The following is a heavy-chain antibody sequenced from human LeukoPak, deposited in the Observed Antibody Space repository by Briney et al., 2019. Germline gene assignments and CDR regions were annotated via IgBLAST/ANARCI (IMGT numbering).Heavy chain of an antibody. CDR3: ARSSEGRYYDSSGFSYYYYYMDV. Sequence: RTSETLSLTCAVHGGSFSGYYWSWIRQPPGKGLEWIGYIYYSGSTYYNPSLRSRVTISVDTSKNQFSLKLSSVTAADTAVYYCARSSEGRYYDSSGFSYYYYYMDVWGKGTTVTISS. D-gene: IGHD3-22*01. CDR1: GGSFSGYY. CDR2: IYYSGST. J-gene: IGHJ6*03. V-gene: IGHV4-59*01.